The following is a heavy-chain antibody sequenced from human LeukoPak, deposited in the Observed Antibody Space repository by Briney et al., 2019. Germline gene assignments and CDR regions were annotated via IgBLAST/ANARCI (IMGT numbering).Heavy chain of an antibody. CDR2: INPNSGGT. V-gene: IGHV1-2*04. D-gene: IGHD6-13*01. CDR3: ARDRREQLDQFYYFDY. J-gene: IGHJ4*02. CDR1: GYTFTGYY. Sequence: ASVKVSCKASGYTFTGYYMHWVRQAPGQGLEWMGWINPNSGGTNYAQKFQGWITMTRDTSISTAYMELSRLRSDDTAVYYCARDRREQLDQFYYFDYWGQGTLVTVSS.